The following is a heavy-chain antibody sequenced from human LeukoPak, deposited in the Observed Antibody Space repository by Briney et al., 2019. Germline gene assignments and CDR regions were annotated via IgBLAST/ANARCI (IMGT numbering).Heavy chain of an antibody. V-gene: IGHV1-2*04. CDR2: INPNSGGT. Sequence: ASVKVSCKASGYTFTGYYMHWVRQAPGQGLEWMGWINPNSGGTNYAQKFQGWVTMTRDTSISTAYMELSRLRSDDTAVYYCARGGVGYSSGWANWFDPWGQGTLVTVSS. D-gene: IGHD6-19*01. CDR1: GYTFTGYY. CDR3: ARGGVGYSSGWANWFDP. J-gene: IGHJ5*02.